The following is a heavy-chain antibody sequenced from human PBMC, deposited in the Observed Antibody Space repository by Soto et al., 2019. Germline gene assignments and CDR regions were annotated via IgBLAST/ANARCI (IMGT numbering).Heavy chain of an antibody. CDR1: GGSISSYY. Sequence: SETLSLTCTVSGGSISSYYWSWIRQPPGKGLEWIGYIYYSGSTNYNPSLKSRVTISVDTSKNQFSLKLSSVTAADTAVYYCARSLAGDFDYWGQGTLVTVS. CDR2: IYYSGST. J-gene: IGHJ4*02. CDR3: ARSLAGDFDY. V-gene: IGHV4-59*01. D-gene: IGHD6-19*01.